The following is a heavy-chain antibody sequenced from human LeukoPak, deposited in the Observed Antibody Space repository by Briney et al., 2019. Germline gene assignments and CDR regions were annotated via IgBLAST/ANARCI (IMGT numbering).Heavy chain of an antibody. CDR3: ARLTK. V-gene: IGHV3-66*01. Sequence: GGSLRLSCAASGFTVSSTYMSWVRQAPGKGLEWVSVIDSGGRTNYADSVKGRFTISRDNSKNMVYLQMNRLRAEDTALYYCARLTKWGQGTLVTVSS. J-gene: IGHJ4*02. CDR1: GFTVSSTY. CDR2: IDSGGRT.